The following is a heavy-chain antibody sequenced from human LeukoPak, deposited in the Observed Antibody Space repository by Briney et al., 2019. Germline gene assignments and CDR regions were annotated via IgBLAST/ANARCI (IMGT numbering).Heavy chain of an antibody. J-gene: IGHJ6*03. CDR2: INHSGST. CDR3: ARASEDYYYYYMDV. CDR1: GGAFSGYY. V-gene: IGHV4-34*01. Sequence: SETLSITCAVYGGAFSGYYWSWIRQPPGKGLEWIGEINHSGSTNYNPSLKSRVTISVDTSKNQFSLKLSSVTAADTAVYYCARASEDYYYYYMDVWGKGTTVTISS. D-gene: IGHD1-14*01.